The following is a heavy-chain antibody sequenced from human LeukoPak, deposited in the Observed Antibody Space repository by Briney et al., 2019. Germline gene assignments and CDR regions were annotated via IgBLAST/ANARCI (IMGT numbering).Heavy chain of an antibody. Sequence: SETLSLTCTVSGGSVSSSFYYWGWIRQPPGKGLEWIGSMYFSGSTHHNPSLKSRVTISVDTSKNQFSLKLTSVTAADTAVYYCANAASYSVDYWGQGTLVTVSS. CDR2: MYFSGST. J-gene: IGHJ4*02. CDR1: GGSVSSSFYY. D-gene: IGHD1-26*01. V-gene: IGHV4-39*01. CDR3: ANAASYSVDY.